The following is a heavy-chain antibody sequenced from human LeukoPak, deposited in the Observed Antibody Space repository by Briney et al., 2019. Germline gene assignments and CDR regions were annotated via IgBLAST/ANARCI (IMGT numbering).Heavy chain of an antibody. CDR3: AGTYSSGWDYFDF. Sequence: PGGSLRLSCAASGFIFSSYEMNWVRQAPGKGLEWVSHISSSGSTIDYADSVKGRFIISRDNAKNSLYLQMNSLRAEDTGVYYCAGTYSSGWDYFDFWGQGTLVTVSS. V-gene: IGHV3-48*03. D-gene: IGHD6-19*01. CDR1: GFIFSSYE. J-gene: IGHJ4*02. CDR2: ISSSGSTI.